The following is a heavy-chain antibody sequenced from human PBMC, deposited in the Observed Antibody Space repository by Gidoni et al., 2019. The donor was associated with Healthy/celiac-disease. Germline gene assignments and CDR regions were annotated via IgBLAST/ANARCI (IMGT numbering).Heavy chain of an antibody. Sequence: LEWIGYIYYSGSTYYNPSLKSRVTISVDTSKNQFSLKLSSVTAADTAVYYCARSYSNYDGMDVWGQGTTVTVSS. CDR2: IYYSGST. CDR3: ARSYSNYDGMDV. D-gene: IGHD4-4*01. V-gene: IGHV4-30-4*01. J-gene: IGHJ6*02.